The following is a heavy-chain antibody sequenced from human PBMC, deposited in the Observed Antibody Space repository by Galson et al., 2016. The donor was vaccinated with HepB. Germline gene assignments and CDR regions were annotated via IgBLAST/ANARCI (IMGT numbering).Heavy chain of an antibody. CDR1: GFTFSSYA. D-gene: IGHD6-19*01. J-gene: IGHJ4*02. CDR2: ISGSGGST. V-gene: IGHV3-23*01. CDR3: AAPLGIVAVAGTVDFGY. Sequence: SCAASGFTFSSYAMSWVRQAPGKGLEWVSAISGSGGSTYYADSVKGRFTISRDNSKNTLYLQMNSLRAEDTAVYYCAAPLGIVAVAGTVDFGYWGQGTLVTVSS.